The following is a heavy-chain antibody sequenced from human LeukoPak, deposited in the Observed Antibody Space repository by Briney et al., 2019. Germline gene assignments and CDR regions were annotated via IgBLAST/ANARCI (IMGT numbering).Heavy chain of an antibody. CDR3: AITHYDILTGYHKYMDV. CDR2: INHSGST. CDR1: GGSFSGYY. D-gene: IGHD3-9*01. V-gene: IGHV4-34*01. Sequence: SETLSLTCAVYGGSFSGYYWSWIRQPPGKGLEWIGEINHSGSTNNNPSLKSRVTISVDTSKNHFSLKLSSVTAADTAVYYCAITHYDILTGYHKYMDVWGKGTTVTISS. J-gene: IGHJ6*03.